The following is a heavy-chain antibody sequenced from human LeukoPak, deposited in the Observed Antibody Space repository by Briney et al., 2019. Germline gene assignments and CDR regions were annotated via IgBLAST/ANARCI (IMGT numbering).Heavy chain of an antibody. Sequence: PGGSLRLSCAASGFTFSSYWMRWVRQAPGKGLEWIGYIYYSGSTNYNPSLKSRVTISVDTSKNQFSLKLSSVTAADTAVYYCAREADFWSGYSVSWFDPWGQGTLVTVSS. J-gene: IGHJ5*02. CDR1: GFTFSSYW. CDR2: IYYSGST. V-gene: IGHV4-59*01. CDR3: AREADFWSGYSVSWFDP. D-gene: IGHD3-3*01.